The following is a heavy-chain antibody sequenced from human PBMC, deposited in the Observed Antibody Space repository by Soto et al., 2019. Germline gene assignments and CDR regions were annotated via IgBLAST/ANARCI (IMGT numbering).Heavy chain of an antibody. D-gene: IGHD5-18*01. V-gene: IGHV3-66*01. CDR1: GFTVSSNY. CDR3: ARSPYSYGPIDY. Sequence: EVQLVESGGGLVQPGGSLRLSCAASGFTVSSNYMSWVRQAPGRGLEWVSVIYSGGSTYYADSVKGRFTISRDNSKNTLYLQMNSLRAEDTAVYYCARSPYSYGPIDYWGQGTLVTVSS. J-gene: IGHJ4*02. CDR2: IYSGGST.